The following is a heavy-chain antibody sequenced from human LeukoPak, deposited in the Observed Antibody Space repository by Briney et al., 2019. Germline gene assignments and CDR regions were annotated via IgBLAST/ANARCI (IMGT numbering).Heavy chain of an antibody. CDR2: IYYSGST. J-gene: IGHJ4*02. V-gene: IGHV4-30-4*08. CDR3: ASTPDYYDSSGYSDY. D-gene: IGHD3-22*01. Sequence: SQTLSLTCTVSGGSISSGDYYWSWIRQPPGKGLGWIGYIYYSGSTYYNPSLKSRVTISVDTSKNQFSLKLSSVTAADTTVYYCASTPDYYDSSGYSDYWGQGTLVTVSS. CDR1: GGSISSGDYY.